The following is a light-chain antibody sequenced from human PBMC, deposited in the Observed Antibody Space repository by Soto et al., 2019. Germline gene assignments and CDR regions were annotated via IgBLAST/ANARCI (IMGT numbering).Light chain of an antibody. Sequence: QSVLTQPASVSGSPGQSITISCTGTSSDVGAYNYVSWYQQHPGKAPKLMIYDVSSRPSGVSSRFSGSKSGNTASLTISGLQAEDEADYHCSSYTNSDTSYVFGTGTKLTVL. CDR3: SSYTNSDTSYV. CDR2: DVS. J-gene: IGLJ1*01. CDR1: SSDVGAYNY. V-gene: IGLV2-14*03.